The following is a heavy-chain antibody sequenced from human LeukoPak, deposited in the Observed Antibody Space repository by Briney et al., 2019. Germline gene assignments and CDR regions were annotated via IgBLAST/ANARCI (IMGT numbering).Heavy chain of an antibody. V-gene: IGHV3-21*01. D-gene: IGHD6-19*01. CDR2: IGTRRTSI. CDR3: ATESSAWSAFDI. J-gene: IGHJ3*02. CDR1: GFTFRSYS. Sequence: GGSLRLSCAASGFTFRSYSMNWVRQTPGKGLEWVSSIGTRRTSIYYADSVKGRFTISRDNAKNTLYLQMNSLRAEDTAVCYCATESSAWSAFDIWGQGTMVTVSA.